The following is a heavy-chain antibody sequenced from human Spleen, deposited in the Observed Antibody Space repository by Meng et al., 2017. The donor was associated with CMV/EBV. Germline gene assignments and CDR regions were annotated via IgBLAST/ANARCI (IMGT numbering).Heavy chain of an antibody. J-gene: IGHJ4*02. CDR1: GFTFTNVW. V-gene: IGHV3-15*01. D-gene: IGHD6-19*01. CDR2: VRSKADGGTT. CDR3: TTGHPNNGWIFDS. Sequence: SGFTFTNVWMNWVRQAPGKGQEWVGRVRSKADGGTTDYPARVKDRFTISRDDSKKTVYLQINSLKTEDTAVYYCTTGHPNNGWIFDSWGQGTLVTVSS.